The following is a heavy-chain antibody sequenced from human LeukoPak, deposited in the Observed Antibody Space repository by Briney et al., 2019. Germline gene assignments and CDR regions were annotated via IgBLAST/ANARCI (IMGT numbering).Heavy chain of an antibody. V-gene: IGHV1-69*13. Sequence: ASVKVSCKASGGTFSSYAISWVRQAPGQGLEWMGGIIPIFGTANYAQKFQGRVTITADESTSTAYMELSSLRAEDTAVYYCAKDTGRDYYDSSRYPGYWGQGTLVTVSS. CDR1: GGTFSSYA. CDR3: AKDTGRDYYDSSRYPGY. CDR2: IIPIFGTA. D-gene: IGHD3-22*01. J-gene: IGHJ4*02.